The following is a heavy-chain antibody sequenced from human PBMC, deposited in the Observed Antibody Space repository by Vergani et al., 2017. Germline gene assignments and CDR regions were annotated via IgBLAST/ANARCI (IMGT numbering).Heavy chain of an antibody. CDR3: AKANPRNSGYDYLYYYHAMDV. J-gene: IGHJ6*02. CDR1: GFTFNHYA. V-gene: IGHV3-23*01. CDR2: ISGSGGST. Sequence: EVQLLESGGDLVQPGGSLRLSCAASGFTFNHYAMNWVRQAPGKGLEWVSGISGSGGSTYYAGSVKGRFTISRDSSKNTLYLQMNSLSAGATAVYYWAKANPRNSGYDYLYYYHAMDVWGQGTTVTVSS. D-gene: IGHD5-12*01.